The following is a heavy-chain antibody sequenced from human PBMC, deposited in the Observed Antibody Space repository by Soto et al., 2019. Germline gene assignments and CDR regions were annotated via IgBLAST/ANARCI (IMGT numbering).Heavy chain of an antibody. J-gene: IGHJ4*02. D-gene: IGHD1-1*01. CDR1: GFTFSAYW. CDR2: ISDDGSTA. V-gene: IGHV3-74*01. Sequence: GGSLRLSCAVSGFTFSAYWMHWVRQVPGKGLTWVSRISDDGSTATYADSVKGRFIISRDNAKNTLYLEMNTLRADDSGLYYCARGPRVSSTGTGAHWGRGT. CDR3: ARGPRVSSTGTGAH.